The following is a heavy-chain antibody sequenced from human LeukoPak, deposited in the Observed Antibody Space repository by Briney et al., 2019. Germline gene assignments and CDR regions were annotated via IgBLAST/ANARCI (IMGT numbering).Heavy chain of an antibody. CDR2: ISSSSSYT. V-gene: IGHV3-11*06. CDR1: GFTFSDYY. CDR3: ARDTIVVVSHYYYGMDV. D-gene: IGHD2-21*01. J-gene: IGHJ6*02. Sequence: GGSLRLSCAASGFTFSDYYMSWIRQAPGKGLEWVSYISSSSSYTNYADPVKGRFTISRDNAKNSLYLQMNSLRAEDTAVYYCARDTIVVVSHYYYGMDVWGQGTTVTVSS.